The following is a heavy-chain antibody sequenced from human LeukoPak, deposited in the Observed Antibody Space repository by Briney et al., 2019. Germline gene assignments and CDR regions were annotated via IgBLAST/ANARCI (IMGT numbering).Heavy chain of an antibody. D-gene: IGHD3-9*01. CDR1: GYTFTRYY. CDR2: IDPSGGST. V-gene: IGHV1-46*01. Sequence: GASVKVSCKASGYTFTRYYMHWVRQAPGQGLEWMGIIDPSGGSTSYAQNFQGGVTMTRDATTSTVYMELRSLRSDDTAVYYCARGASYVILTGYSYFDYWGQGTLVTVSS. J-gene: IGHJ4*02. CDR3: ARGASYVILTGYSYFDY.